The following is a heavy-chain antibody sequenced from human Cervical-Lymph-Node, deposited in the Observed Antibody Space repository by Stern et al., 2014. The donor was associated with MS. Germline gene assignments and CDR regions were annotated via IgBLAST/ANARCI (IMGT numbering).Heavy chain of an antibody. J-gene: IGHJ6*02. CDR2: IYYSGPT. CDR3: ARELSGMYGMDV. Sequence: QVQLQESGPGLVKPSQTLSLTCTVSGGSINNGDYYWSWVRQHPGKGLAWLGYIYYSGPTYYNPSLKGRLTISVDTSKRHFSLKLTSVTAADTAVYYCARELSGMYGMDVWGQGTTVTVSS. D-gene: IGHD1-1*01. CDR1: GGSINNGDYY. V-gene: IGHV4-31*03.